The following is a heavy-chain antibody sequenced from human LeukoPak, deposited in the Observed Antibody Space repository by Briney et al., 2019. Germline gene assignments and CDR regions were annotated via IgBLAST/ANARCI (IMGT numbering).Heavy chain of an antibody. J-gene: IGHJ4*02. D-gene: IGHD6-13*01. CDR2: IYYSGSA. CDR3: ARAPGMAAAGTHFDF. V-gene: IGHV4-59*01. CDR1: GGSLSSYY. Sequence: SETLSLTCTASGGSLSSYYWSWIRQPPGKGLEWIGYIYYSGSAKSNPTLKRRVTISVDTSKNQISLKLSSVTAGDTAVYYCARAPGMAAAGTHFDFWGQGTLASVSS.